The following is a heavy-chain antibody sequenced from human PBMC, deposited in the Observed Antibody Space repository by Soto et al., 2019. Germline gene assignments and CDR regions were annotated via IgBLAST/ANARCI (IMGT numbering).Heavy chain of an antibody. CDR1: GFTFSSYD. Sequence: PGGSLRLSCVASGFTFSSYDMNWVRQAPGKGLECVSGISGSGNRTYYADSVKGRFTISRDNSKNTLYLQMNSLRAEDTAVYYCAKNPGYYYDSTGYHFDYWGQGTLVTVSS. V-gene: IGHV3-23*01. D-gene: IGHD3-22*01. CDR2: ISGSGNRT. CDR3: AKNPGYYYDSTGYHFDY. J-gene: IGHJ4*02.